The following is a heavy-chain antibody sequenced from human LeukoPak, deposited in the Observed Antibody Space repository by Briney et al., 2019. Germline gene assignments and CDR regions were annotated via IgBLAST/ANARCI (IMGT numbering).Heavy chain of an antibody. Sequence: ASVKVSCKASGGTFSSYAISWVRQAPGQGLEWMGGIIPIFGTANYAQKFQGRVTITADESTSTAYMELSSLRSEDTAVYYCARGGAIAAAKDYWGQGTLVTVSS. D-gene: IGHD6-13*01. J-gene: IGHJ4*02. CDR1: GGTFSSYA. CDR2: IIPIFGTA. CDR3: ARGGAIAAAKDY. V-gene: IGHV1-69*13.